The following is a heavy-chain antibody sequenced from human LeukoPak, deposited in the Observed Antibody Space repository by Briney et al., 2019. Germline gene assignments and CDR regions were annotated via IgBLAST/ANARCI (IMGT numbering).Heavy chain of an antibody. J-gene: IGHJ5*02. CDR3: ARDRVGYGDYSWFDP. V-gene: IGHV4-39*07. CDR2: IYYSGST. CDR1: GGSISSSSYY. Sequence: PSETLSLTCTVSGGSISSSSYYWGWLRQPPGKGLEWIGSIYYSGSTYYNPSLKSRVTISVDTSKNQFSLKLSSVTAADTAVYYCARDRVGYGDYSWFDPWGQGTLVTVSS. D-gene: IGHD4-17*01.